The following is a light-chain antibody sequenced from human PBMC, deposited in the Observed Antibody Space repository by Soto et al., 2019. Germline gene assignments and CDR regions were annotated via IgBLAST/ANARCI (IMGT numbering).Light chain of an antibody. V-gene: IGLV2-14*01. CDR3: SSYTSSSTPYV. Sequence: QSVLTQPASVSGSPGQSIAISCTGTSSDIGDYNYVSWYQQHPVKAPKLIIYDVSNRPSGVSDRFSGSKSGNTASLTISGLQAEAEADYYCSSYTSSSTPYVFGTGTKVTVL. CDR2: DVS. J-gene: IGLJ1*01. CDR1: SSDIGDYNY.